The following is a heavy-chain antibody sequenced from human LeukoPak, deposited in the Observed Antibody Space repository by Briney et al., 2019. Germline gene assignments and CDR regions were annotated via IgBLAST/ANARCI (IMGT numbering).Heavy chain of an antibody. V-gene: IGHV4-34*01. D-gene: IGHD3-10*01. CDR3: ARLRRITMARARYYYFDY. CDR2: INHSGST. J-gene: IGHJ4*02. Sequence: SETLSLTCAVYGGSFSGYYWSWIRQPPGKGLEWIGEINHSGSTNYNPSLKSRVTISVDTSKNQFSLKLSSVTAADTAVYYCARLRRITMARARYYYFDYWGQGTLVTVSS. CDR1: GGSFSGYY.